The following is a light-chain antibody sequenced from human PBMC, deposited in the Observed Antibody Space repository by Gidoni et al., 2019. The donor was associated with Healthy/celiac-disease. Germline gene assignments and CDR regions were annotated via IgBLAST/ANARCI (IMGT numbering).Light chain of an antibody. CDR1: QSVSSSY. CDR3: QQYGSSPFT. J-gene: IGKJ3*01. CDR2: GAS. V-gene: IGKV3-20*01. Sequence: LSRRASQSVSSSYLAWYQQKPGQDPRLLIYGASSRATGIPDRFSGSGSGTDFTLTISRLEPEDLAMYYCQQYGSSPFTFGPGTKVDIK.